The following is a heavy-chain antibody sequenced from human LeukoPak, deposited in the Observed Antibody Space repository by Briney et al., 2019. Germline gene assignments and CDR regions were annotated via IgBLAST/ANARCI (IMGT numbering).Heavy chain of an antibody. Sequence: GGSLRLSCAASGFTFNNYAMSWVRQAPGKGLEWVSAISGSDAGTYYADSVKGRFTISRDNSKNTLYLQMNSLRAEDTAVYYCAREGGWSGFYWGQGTLVTVSS. J-gene: IGHJ4*02. D-gene: IGHD6-19*01. CDR3: AREGGWSGFY. CDR1: GFTFNNYA. CDR2: ISGSDAGT. V-gene: IGHV3-23*01.